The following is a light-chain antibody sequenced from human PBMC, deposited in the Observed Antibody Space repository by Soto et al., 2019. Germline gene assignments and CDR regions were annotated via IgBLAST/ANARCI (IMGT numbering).Light chain of an antibody. CDR3: QQSYSTLRIT. CDR1: QAIKKY. CDR2: AAS. Sequence: DIQMTQSPSSLSASLGDRVTITCRASQAIKKYVAWYQQRPGKPPNLLIYAASSLQSGVPSRFSGSGSGTDFTLTISSLQPEDFATYYCQQSYSTLRITFGQGTRLEIK. V-gene: IGKV1-39*01. J-gene: IGKJ5*01.